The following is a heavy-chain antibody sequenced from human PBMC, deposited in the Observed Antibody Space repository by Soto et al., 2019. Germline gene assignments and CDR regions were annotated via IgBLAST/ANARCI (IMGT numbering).Heavy chain of an antibody. CDR1: GGSVNTGDNY. J-gene: IGHJ6*02. V-gene: IGHV4-30-4*01. Sequence: HVQLHQSGPRLVTPSQTLSLECSVIGGSVNTGDNYWSWVRQSPGRGLEWIGYIYQTGNTFYKPALENRVTMSVDASKNQFSLTLTSVTAADTAVYFCAREPLDGMDFWGQGTNVTVSS. CDR2: IYQTGNT. CDR3: AREPLDGMDF.